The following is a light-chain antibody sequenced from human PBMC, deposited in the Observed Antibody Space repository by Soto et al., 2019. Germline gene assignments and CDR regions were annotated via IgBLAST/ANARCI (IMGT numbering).Light chain of an antibody. V-gene: IGKV3-20*01. CDR1: QSVDSNY. J-gene: IGKJ5*01. CDR3: QQYSSSPIT. Sequence: EIVLTQSPGTLSLSNGERATLSCRASQSVDSNYLAWYQQKPGQAPRLLIYGASTRATAIPDRFSGGGSGTDFSLTISRLDPEDFAVYYCQQYSSSPITFGQGTRLEIK. CDR2: GAS.